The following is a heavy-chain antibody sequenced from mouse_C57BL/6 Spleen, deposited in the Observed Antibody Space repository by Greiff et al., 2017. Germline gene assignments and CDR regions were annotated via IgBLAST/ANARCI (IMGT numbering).Heavy chain of an antibody. CDR2: ISSGSSTI. Sequence: EVQLVESGGGLVKPGGSLKLSCAASGFTFSDYGMHWVRQAPEKGLEWVAYISSGSSTIYYADTVKGRFTISRDNAKNTLFLQMTSLRSEDTAMYYCARWGLSFFDYWGQGTLVTVSA. CDR3: ARWGLSFFDY. D-gene: IGHD3-1*01. V-gene: IGHV5-17*01. J-gene: IGHJ3*01. CDR1: GFTFSDYG.